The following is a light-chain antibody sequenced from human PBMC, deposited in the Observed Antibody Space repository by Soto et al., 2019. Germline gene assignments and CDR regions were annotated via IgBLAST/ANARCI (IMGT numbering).Light chain of an antibody. CDR1: QSISDW. J-gene: IGKJ1*01. CDR2: DAS. V-gene: IGKV1-5*01. Sequence: DIQMTQSPSTLSASVGDRVTITCRASQSISDWLAWYQQKPGRAPKLLIYDASILESGVPSRFGGSGSGTDFALTISSLQPDDFATYYCQQYNSPSKTFGPGTKV. CDR3: QQYNSPSKT.